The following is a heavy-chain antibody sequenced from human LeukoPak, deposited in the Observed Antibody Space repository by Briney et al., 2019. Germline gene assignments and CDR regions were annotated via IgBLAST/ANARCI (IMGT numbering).Heavy chain of an antibody. CDR2: IIPIFGTA. CDR1: GGTFSSYA. Sequence: VASVKVSRKASGGTFSSYAISWVRQAPGQGLGWMGGIIPIFGTANYAQKFQGRVTITADESTSTAYMELSSLRSEDTAVYYCARLAPLGYCSSTSCYTSWFDPWGQGTLVTVSS. CDR3: ARLAPLGYCSSTSCYTSWFDP. V-gene: IGHV1-69*13. J-gene: IGHJ5*02. D-gene: IGHD2-2*02.